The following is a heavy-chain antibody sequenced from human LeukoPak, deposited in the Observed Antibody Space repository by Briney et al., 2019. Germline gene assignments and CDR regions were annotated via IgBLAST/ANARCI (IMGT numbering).Heavy chain of an antibody. CDR1: GYTFTSYD. CDR2: MNPNSGNT. CDR3: ARSREDCCGSFDP. V-gene: IGHV1-8*03. J-gene: IGHJ3*01. Sequence: ASVKVSCKASGYTFTSYDINWVRQATGQGLEWMGWMNPNSGNTGYAQKFQGRVTITRNTSISTAYMELSSLRSEDTAVYYCARSREDCCGSFDPWGQGTMVTVSS. D-gene: IGHD2-15*01.